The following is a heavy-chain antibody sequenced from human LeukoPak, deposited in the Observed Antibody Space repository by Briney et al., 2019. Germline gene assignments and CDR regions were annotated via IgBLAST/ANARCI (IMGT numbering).Heavy chain of an antibody. CDR3: AREIVGGFNPGAY. Sequence: SETLSLTCTVSLDSTTSNFWSWVRQPPGKGLEWIGEIHRSGSTNYNPSLQSRVTTSIDRSKNQIALELSSVTAADTAVYYCAREIVGGFNPGAYWGQGTLVTVSS. V-gene: IGHV4-4*02. CDR2: IHRSGST. CDR1: LDSTTSNF. J-gene: IGHJ4*02. D-gene: IGHD1-14*01.